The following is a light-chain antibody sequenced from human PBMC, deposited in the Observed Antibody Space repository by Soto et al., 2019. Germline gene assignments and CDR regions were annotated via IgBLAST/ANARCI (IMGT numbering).Light chain of an antibody. J-gene: IGKJ1*01. CDR1: QSVSTN. CDR3: QQYNDWRT. V-gene: IGKV3-15*01. CDR2: GAS. Sequence: EIVMTQSPATLSVSPGERATLSCRASQSVSTNIAWYQQKGGQAPRLLIYGASSRATGIPARFSGSGSGTEFTLTISSLQSEDFAIYYCQQYNDWRTFGQGTKVEI.